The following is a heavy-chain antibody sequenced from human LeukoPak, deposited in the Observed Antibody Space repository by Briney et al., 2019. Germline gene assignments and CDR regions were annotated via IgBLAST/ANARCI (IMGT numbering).Heavy chain of an antibody. CDR2: INPDASAT. V-gene: IGHV3-7*04. Sequence: GKSLRLSCAASGFTFSSYWMTWVRQAPGKGPEWVANINPDASATYHVDSVKGRFTISRDNAKNSLYLQMISLRAEDTAVYYCARAINYNFDYWGQGTLVTVSS. D-gene: IGHD4-11*01. J-gene: IGHJ4*02. CDR3: ARAINYNFDY. CDR1: GFTFSSYW.